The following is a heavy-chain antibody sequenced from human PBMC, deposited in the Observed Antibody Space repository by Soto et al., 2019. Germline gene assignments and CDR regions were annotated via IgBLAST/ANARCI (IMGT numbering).Heavy chain of an antibody. Sequence: QLHLVQSGAVVKKPGASVTVSCSTSGYPVTAYYMHWVRQAPGRGLEWMGGINPATGAAKYTQTIQGRVTMTRDTSTSTVFMEPGGLTSEDAAVFYCARGGGVGVAGSAAFDMWGQGTLVTVPS. D-gene: IGHD3-3*01. V-gene: IGHV1-2*02. CDR3: ARGGGVGVAGSAAFDM. CDR1: GYPVTAYY. CDR2: INPATGAA. J-gene: IGHJ3*02.